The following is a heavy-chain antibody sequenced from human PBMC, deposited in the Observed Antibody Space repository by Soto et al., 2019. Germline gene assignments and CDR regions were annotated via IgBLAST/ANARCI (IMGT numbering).Heavy chain of an antibody. CDR1: GYTFATYA. V-gene: IGHV1-3*01. Sequence: VQLVQSGAEVKKPGASVKVSCKASGYTFATYAIHWVRQAPGQRLEWMGWINVGNGNTRYSQKFQDRLTLTRDTSASTAYMELGSLGSEDTAVYYCARDEDYWGQGTLLTVSS. CDR3: ARDEDY. J-gene: IGHJ4*02. CDR2: INVGNGNT.